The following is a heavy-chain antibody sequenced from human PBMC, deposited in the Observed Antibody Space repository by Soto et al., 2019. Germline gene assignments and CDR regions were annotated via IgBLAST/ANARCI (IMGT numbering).Heavy chain of an antibody. J-gene: IGHJ6*02. CDR2: TYYRSKWYN. V-gene: IGHV6-1*01. CDR1: GDSVSSNSAA. Sequence: SQTLSLTCAISGDSVSSNSAAWNWIRQSPSRGLEWLGRTYYRSKWYNDYAVSVNSRITINPDTSKNQISLQLNSVTPEDTAVYYCSRDTAVTIFGVGYYYYGMEVLGRGTTITV. D-gene: IGHD3-3*01. CDR3: SRDTAVTIFGVGYYYYGMEV.